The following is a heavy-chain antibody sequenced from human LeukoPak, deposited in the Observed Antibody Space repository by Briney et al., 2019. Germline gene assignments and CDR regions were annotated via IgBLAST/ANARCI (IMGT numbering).Heavy chain of an antibody. CDR1: GFTFGDYA. Sequence: GRSLRLSCTASGFTFGDYAMSWVRQAPGKGLEWVGFIRSKAYGGTTEYAASVKGRFTISRDDSKSIAYLQMNSLKTEDTAVYYCTRGGGRITIFGVAPLGYYGMDVWGQGTTVTVSS. V-gene: IGHV3-49*04. CDR2: IRSKAYGGTT. CDR3: TRGGGRITIFGVAPLGYYGMDV. J-gene: IGHJ6*02. D-gene: IGHD3-3*01.